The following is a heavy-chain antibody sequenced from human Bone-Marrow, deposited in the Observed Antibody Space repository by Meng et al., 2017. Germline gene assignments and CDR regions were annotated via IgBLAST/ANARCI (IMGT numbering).Heavy chain of an antibody. CDR2: ISSSSSYI. Sequence: GESLKISCAASGFTFSSYSMNWVRQAPGKGLAWVSSISSSSSYIYYADSVKGRFTFSRDNAKNSLYLQMNSLRAEDTAVYYCANAPYSSSWYGGGDEVYWGQGTLVTVSS. J-gene: IGHJ4*02. V-gene: IGHV3-21*04. D-gene: IGHD6-13*01. CDR3: ANAPYSSSWYGGGDEVY. CDR1: GFTFSSYS.